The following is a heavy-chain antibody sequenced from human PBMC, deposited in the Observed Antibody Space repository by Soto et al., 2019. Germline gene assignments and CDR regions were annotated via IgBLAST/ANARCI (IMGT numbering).Heavy chain of an antibody. CDR3: ASTLYGDNVDY. D-gene: IGHD4-17*01. CDR1: GYTFTSYD. Sequence: QVQLVQSGAEVKKPGASVKVSCKASGYTFTSYDINWVREATGQGLEWMGWRNRNSGNTGYAQKFQSRVNVTRNTSISTAYMALSSLRSEDTAVYYCASTLYGDNVDYWGQGTLVTVSS. V-gene: IGHV1-8*01. J-gene: IGHJ4*02. CDR2: RNRNSGNT.